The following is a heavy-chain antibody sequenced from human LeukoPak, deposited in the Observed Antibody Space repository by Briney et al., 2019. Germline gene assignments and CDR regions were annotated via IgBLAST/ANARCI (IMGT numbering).Heavy chain of an antibody. V-gene: IGHV3-74*01. CDR3: ARVRYDSSGEFDY. Sequence: GGSLRLSCAASGSTFSSYWMHWVRQAPGKGLVWVSRINSDGSSSSYADSVKGRFTISRDNAKNTLYLQMNSLRAEDTAVYYCARVRYDSSGEFDYWGQGTLVTVSS. CDR1: GSTFSSYW. J-gene: IGHJ4*02. D-gene: IGHD3-22*01. CDR2: INSDGSSS.